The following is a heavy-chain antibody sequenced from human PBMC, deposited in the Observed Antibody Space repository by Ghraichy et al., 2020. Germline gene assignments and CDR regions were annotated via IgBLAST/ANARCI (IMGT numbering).Heavy chain of an antibody. D-gene: IGHD3-22*01. J-gene: IGHJ4*02. CDR2: ISAYNGNT. CDR3: ARVGSPLYYYDSSGYLGY. Sequence: ASVKVSCKASGYTFTSYGISWVRQAPGQGLEWMGWISAYNGNTNYAQKLQGRVTMTTDTSTSTAYMELRSLRSDDTAVDYCARVGSPLYYYDSSGYLGYWGQGTLVTVSS. CDR1: GYTFTSYG. V-gene: IGHV1-18*01.